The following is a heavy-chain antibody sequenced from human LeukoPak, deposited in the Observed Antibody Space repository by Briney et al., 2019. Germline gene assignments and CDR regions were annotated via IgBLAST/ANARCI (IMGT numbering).Heavy chain of an antibody. CDR2: TYYRSKWYN. Sequence: PSQTLSLTCAISGDTVSSDSAAWNWIRQSPSRGLEWLGRTYYRSKWYNDYAVSVKSRITINPDTSKNQFSLQLNSVTPEDTAVYYCARVVQVYCSTTSCYVGAFDIWGQGTMVTVSS. CDR1: GDTVSSDSAA. J-gene: IGHJ3*02. V-gene: IGHV6-1*01. CDR3: ARVVQVYCSTTSCYVGAFDI. D-gene: IGHD2-2*01.